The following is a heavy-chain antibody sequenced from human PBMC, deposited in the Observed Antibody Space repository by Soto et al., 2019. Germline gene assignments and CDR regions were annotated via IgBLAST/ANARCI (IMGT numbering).Heavy chain of an antibody. CDR1: GFTFNIYW. Sequence: PGGSLRLSCAASGFTFNIYWMSWFRQAPGKGLEWVANIKEDGSERYYLDSVKGRFTISRDNAKNSLYLQMNSLRAEDTAVYYCARDQYYYDSSGYLGAFDIWGQGTMVTVSS. D-gene: IGHD3-22*01. CDR2: IKEDGSER. CDR3: ARDQYYYDSSGYLGAFDI. V-gene: IGHV3-7*01. J-gene: IGHJ3*02.